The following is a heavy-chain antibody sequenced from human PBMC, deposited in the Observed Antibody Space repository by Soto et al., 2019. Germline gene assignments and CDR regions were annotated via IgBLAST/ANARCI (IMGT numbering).Heavy chain of an antibody. CDR3: TRQPGGYSYGLNWFDP. D-gene: IGHD5-18*01. V-gene: IGHV3-73*01. Sequence: GGSLRLSCAASGFTLSGSAMHWVRQASGKGLEWVGRIRSKANSYATAYAASVKGRFTISRDDSKNTAYLQMNSLKTEDTAVYYCTRQPGGYSYGLNWFDPWGQGTLVTVSS. J-gene: IGHJ5*02. CDR1: GFTLSGSA. CDR2: IRSKANSYAT.